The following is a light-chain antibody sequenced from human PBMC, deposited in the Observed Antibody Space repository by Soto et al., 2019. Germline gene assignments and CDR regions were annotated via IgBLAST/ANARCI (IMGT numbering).Light chain of an antibody. CDR2: DAS. Sequence: EIVLTQSPATLSLSPGERATLSCRASQSVSSYLAWYQQKPGQAPRLLIYDASNRATGIPARFSGSGSGTDFTLTISSLEPEDFAVYYCQQRSNWPPTSGQGTRLEI. CDR3: QQRSNWPPT. V-gene: IGKV3-11*01. J-gene: IGKJ5*01. CDR1: QSVSSY.